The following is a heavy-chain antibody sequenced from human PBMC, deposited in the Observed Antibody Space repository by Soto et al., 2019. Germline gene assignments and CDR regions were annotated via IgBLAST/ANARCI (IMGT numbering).Heavy chain of an antibody. V-gene: IGHV4-30-2*06. CDR1: GDSISSGGYA. J-gene: IGHJ6*02. CDR3: ARRHYGGHGMDV. D-gene: IGHD4-17*01. Sequence: QLQLQESGSGLVNRSQTLSLTCAVSGDSISSGGYAWTWIRQSPGKGLRWFGYIYLTGVTYYNPSTXSXXTISVDRSKYQFSRMLSSVAAADTAVYYCARRHYGGHGMDVWGQGTTVIVSS. CDR2: IYLTGVT.